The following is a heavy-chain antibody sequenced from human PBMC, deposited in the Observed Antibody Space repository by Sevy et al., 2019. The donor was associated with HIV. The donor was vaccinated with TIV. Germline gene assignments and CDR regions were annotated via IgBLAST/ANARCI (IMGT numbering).Heavy chain of an antibody. V-gene: IGHV1-18*01. J-gene: IGHJ4*02. CDR3: AFTKGVFGVVMTSFFFDY. Sequence: ASVKVSCQASGYSFTSYGITWVRQAPGQGLEWMGWISAYNGNTNYAREFQGRLTMTTDTSTSTVYMDLRSPRSDDTAVYYCAFTKGVFGVVMTSFFFDYWGQGTPVTVSS. D-gene: IGHD3-3*01. CDR1: GYSFTSYG. CDR2: ISAYNGNT.